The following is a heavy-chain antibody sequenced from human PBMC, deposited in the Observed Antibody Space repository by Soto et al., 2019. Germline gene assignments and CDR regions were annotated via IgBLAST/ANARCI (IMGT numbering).Heavy chain of an antibody. J-gene: IGHJ4*02. CDR2: ISGSGGST. Sequence: EVQLLESGGGLVQPGGSLRLSCAASGFTFTSYAMSWVRQAPGKGLEWVSAISGSGGSTYYAGSVKGRFTISRDNSKNTLYLQMNSLRAEDTAVYYCAKDHITMIVVGYLDYWGQGTLVTVSS. V-gene: IGHV3-23*01. CDR1: GFTFTSYA. D-gene: IGHD3-22*01. CDR3: AKDHITMIVVGYLDY.